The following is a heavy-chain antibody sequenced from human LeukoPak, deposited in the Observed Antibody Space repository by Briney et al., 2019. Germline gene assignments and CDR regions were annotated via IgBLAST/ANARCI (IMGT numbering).Heavy chain of an antibody. Sequence: PSETLSLTCAVSGDSISSGGYSWSWIRQPPGKGLEWIGYIYHSGSTYYNPSLKSRVTISVDRSKNQFSLKLSSVTAADTAVYYCARGDYGMLYYGMDVWGQGTTVTVSS. CDR2: IYHSGST. CDR1: GDSISSGGYS. J-gene: IGHJ6*02. V-gene: IGHV4-30-2*01. CDR3: ARGDYGMLYYGMDV. D-gene: IGHD4-17*01.